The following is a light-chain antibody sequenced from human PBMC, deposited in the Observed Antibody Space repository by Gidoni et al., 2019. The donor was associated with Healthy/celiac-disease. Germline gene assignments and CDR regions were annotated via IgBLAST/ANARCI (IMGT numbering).Light chain of an antibody. Sequence: EIVLTQSPGTLSLSPGERATLSCRAIQRVSSSYLAWYQQKPGQAPRLLIYGASSRATGIPDRFSGSVSGTAFTLTISRLEPEDFAVYYCQQYGSSRWTFGQGTKVEIK. J-gene: IGKJ1*01. CDR1: QRVSSSY. CDR2: GAS. V-gene: IGKV3-20*01. CDR3: QQYGSSRWT.